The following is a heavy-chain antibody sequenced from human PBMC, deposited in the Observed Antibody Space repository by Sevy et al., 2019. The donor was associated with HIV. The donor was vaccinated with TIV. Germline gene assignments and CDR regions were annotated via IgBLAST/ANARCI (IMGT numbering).Heavy chain of an antibody. V-gene: IGHV3-53*01. D-gene: IGHD6-6*01. Sequence: GGSLRLSCAASGFTVSSNYMSWVRQAPGKGLEWVSVIYSGGSTYYADSVKGRFTISRDNSKNTLYLQMNSLRAGDTAVYYCAREGGGGRQLVQPGWFDPWGQGTLVTVSS. CDR3: AREGGGGRQLVQPGWFDP. J-gene: IGHJ5*02. CDR2: IYSGGST. CDR1: GFTVSSNY.